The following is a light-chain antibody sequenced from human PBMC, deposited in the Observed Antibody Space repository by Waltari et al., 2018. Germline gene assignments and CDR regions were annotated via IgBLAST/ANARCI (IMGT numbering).Light chain of an antibody. J-gene: IGLJ2*01. V-gene: IGLV2-23*02. CDR2: DVS. Sequence: QSALTQPASASGSPGQSLTISCTGPSSDVGGHNAVSWYQHRPGKAPKFMIYDVSKRPSGVSDRFSGSKSGNTASLTISGLQAEDEADYYCCSYAGSSTVVFGGGTKLTVL. CDR1: SSDVGGHNA. CDR3: CSYAGSSTVV.